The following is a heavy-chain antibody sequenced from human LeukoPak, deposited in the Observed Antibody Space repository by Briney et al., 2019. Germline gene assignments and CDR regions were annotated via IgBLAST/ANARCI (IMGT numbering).Heavy chain of an antibody. CDR2: IYPGDSDT. CDR3: ARPLVYYYDSSGYPAFDI. V-gene: IGHV5-51*01. J-gene: IGHJ3*02. CDR1: GYSFTSYW. Sequence: GESLKISCKGSGYSFTSYWIGWVRQMPGKGLEWMGIIYPGDSDTRYSPSFQGQVTISADKSISTAYLQWSSLKASDTAMYYCARPLVYYYDSSGYPAFDIWGQGTMVTVSS. D-gene: IGHD3-22*01.